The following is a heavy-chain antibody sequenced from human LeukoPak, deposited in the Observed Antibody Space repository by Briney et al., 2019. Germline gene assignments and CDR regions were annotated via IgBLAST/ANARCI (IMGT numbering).Heavy chain of an antibody. CDR2: MNPNSGNT. V-gene: IGHV1-8*01. CDR3: ARGNGASYYDFWSGYYFAPYYYYMTS. J-gene: IGHJ6*03. Sequence: GASVKVSCKASGYTFTSYDINWVRQATGQGLEWMGWMNPNSGNTGYAQKFQGRVTMTRNTSISTAYMELSSLRSEDTAVYYCARGNGASYYDFWSGYYFAPYYYYMTSGAKGPRSPSP. CDR1: GYTFTSYD. D-gene: IGHD3-3*01.